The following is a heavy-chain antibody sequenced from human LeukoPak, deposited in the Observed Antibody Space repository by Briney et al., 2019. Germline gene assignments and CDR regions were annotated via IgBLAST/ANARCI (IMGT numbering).Heavy chain of an antibody. D-gene: IGHD3-10*01. CDR3: AKELPPKLWFGESPPEDYYYGMDV. J-gene: IGHJ6*02. CDR1: GFTFDDYA. Sequence: GGSLRLSCAASGFTFDDYAMHWVRQAPGKGLEWVSGISWNSGSIGYADSVKGRFTISRDNAKNSLYLQMNSLRAEDTALYYCAKELPPKLWFGESPPEDYYYGMDVWGQGTTVTVSS. V-gene: IGHV3-9*01. CDR2: ISWNSGSI.